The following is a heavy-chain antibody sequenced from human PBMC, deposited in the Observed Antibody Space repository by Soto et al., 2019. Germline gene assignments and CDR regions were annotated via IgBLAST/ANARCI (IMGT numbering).Heavy chain of an antibody. CDR3: AGGRIAVVGGRDYYGMDV. D-gene: IGHD6-19*01. V-gene: IGHV1-69*17. J-gene: IGHJ6*02. CDR2: IIPVFGLV. CDR1: GGTPSNSA. Sequence: LLQSGAEVKKPGSSVKVSCKASGGTPSNSAISCVRQAPGQGLEWMGGIIPVFGLVKYAQNFQGSVRITADKTTNTAYMELSSLRIEDTAVYYCAGGRIAVVGGRDYYGMDVWGQGTTVTVSS.